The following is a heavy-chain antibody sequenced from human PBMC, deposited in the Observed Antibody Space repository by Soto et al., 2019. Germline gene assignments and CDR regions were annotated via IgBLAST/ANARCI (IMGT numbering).Heavy chain of an antibody. J-gene: IGHJ4*02. D-gene: IGHD3-22*01. Sequence: SETLSLTCAVYGGSFSGYYWSWIRQPPGKGLEWIGEINHSGSTNYNPSLKSRVTISVDTSKNQFSLKLSSVTAADTAVYYCAKDGLDYYDSSGYYHFDYWGQGTLVTVSS. CDR2: INHSGST. CDR1: GGSFSGYY. CDR3: AKDGLDYYDSSGYYHFDY. V-gene: IGHV4-34*01.